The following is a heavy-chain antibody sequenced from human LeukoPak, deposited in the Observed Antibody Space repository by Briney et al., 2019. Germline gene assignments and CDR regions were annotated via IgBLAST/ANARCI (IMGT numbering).Heavy chain of an antibody. CDR2: INPNSGGT. Sequence: ASVKVSCKASGYTFTGYYMHWVRQAPGQGLEWMGWINPNSGGTNYAQKFQGRVTMTRDTSISTAYMELSRLRSDDTAVYYCATIIGSYYYAFDIWGQGTMVTVSS. D-gene: IGHD1-26*01. V-gene: IGHV1-2*02. CDR1: GYTFTGYY. CDR3: ATIIGSYYYAFDI. J-gene: IGHJ3*02.